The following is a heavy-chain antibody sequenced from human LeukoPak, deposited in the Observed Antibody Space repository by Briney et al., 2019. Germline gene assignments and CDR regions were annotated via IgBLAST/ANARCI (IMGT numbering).Heavy chain of an antibody. Sequence: SETLSLTCTVFGASISSSCWSWIRRPAGKGLEWIGYINYSGTTNYNPSLKSRVTISVDTSKNQFSLKLNSVTAADTAVYYCTTDSPLRYCSGGSCYLNWATFDYWGQGTLVTVSS. D-gene: IGHD2-15*01. CDR1: GASISSSC. CDR3: TTDSPLRYCSGGSCYLNWATFDY. CDR2: INYSGTT. V-gene: IGHV4-59*12. J-gene: IGHJ4*02.